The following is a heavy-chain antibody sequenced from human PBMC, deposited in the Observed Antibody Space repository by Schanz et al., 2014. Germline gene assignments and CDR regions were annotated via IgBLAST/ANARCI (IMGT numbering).Heavy chain of an antibody. Sequence: QVQLVESGGGVVQPGGSLRLSCAASGFTFSSYAMHWVRQAPGKGLEWVALISNDGSIKYYADSVEGRFTISRDNSRNTLYLQMNSLRAEDTAMYYCARRASCSRIGCPFDSWGQGTQVTVSS. V-gene: IGHV3-30-3*01. CDR2: ISNDGSIK. D-gene: IGHD2-2*01. CDR1: GFTFSSYA. J-gene: IGHJ4*02. CDR3: ARRASCSRIGCPFDS.